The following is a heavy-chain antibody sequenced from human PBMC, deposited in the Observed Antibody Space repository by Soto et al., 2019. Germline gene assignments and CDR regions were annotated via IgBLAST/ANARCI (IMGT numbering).Heavy chain of an antibody. CDR3: ARALSYSSSWYYFDY. V-gene: IGHV3-7*03. CDR1: GFTFSSYW. J-gene: IGHJ4*02. Sequence: QSGGSLRLSCAASGFTFSSYWMSWVRQAPGKGLEWVANIKQDGSEKYYVDSVKGRFTISRDNAKNSLYLQMNSLRAEDTAVYYCARALSYSSSWYYFDYWGQGTLVTVSS. D-gene: IGHD6-13*01. CDR2: IKQDGSEK.